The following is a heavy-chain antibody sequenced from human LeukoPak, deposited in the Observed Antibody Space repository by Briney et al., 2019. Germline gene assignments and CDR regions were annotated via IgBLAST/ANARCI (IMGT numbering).Heavy chain of an antibody. Sequence: GESLKISCKGSGYGFASFWISWVRQMPGKGLEWMGRIDPSDSYTNYSPSFQGHVTISADKSISTAYLQWSSLKASDTAIYYCARQSSSWPRNDAFDIWGQGTMVTVSS. D-gene: IGHD6-13*01. CDR3: ARQSSSWPRNDAFDI. V-gene: IGHV5-10-1*01. J-gene: IGHJ3*02. CDR2: IDPSDSYT. CDR1: GYGFASFW.